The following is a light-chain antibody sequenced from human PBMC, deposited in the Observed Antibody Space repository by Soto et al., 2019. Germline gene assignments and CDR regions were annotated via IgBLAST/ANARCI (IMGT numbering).Light chain of an antibody. CDR3: QQAKGFPLS. J-gene: IGKJ4*01. V-gene: IGKV1-12*01. CDR1: QGVDTY. CDR2: AAS. Sequence: DIQMTQSPSSVSASVGDRVTITCRASQGVDTYLAWYQLKPGKAPKLLIYAASNLQDEVPSRFSGSESETHSTLTIRSLQPDDFATYYCQQAKGFPLSFGGGTEVE.